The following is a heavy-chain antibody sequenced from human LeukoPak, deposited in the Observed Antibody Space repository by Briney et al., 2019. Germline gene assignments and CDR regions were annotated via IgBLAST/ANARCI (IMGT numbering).Heavy chain of an antibody. D-gene: IGHD3-22*01. CDR1: GYSISSGYY. Sequence: SETLSLTCAVSGYSISSGYYWGWIRQPPGKRLEWIGSIYYSGSTHYNPSLKSRVTISVDTSKNQFSLRLSSVTAADTAVYYCARNDSSRYFDYWGQGTVVTVSS. V-gene: IGHV4-38-2*01. CDR2: IYYSGST. J-gene: IGHJ4*02. CDR3: ARNDSSRYFDY.